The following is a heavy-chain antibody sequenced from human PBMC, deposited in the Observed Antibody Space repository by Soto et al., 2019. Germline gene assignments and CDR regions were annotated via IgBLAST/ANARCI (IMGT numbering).Heavy chain of an antibody. CDR2: MNPNSGNT. CDR1: SCTFTSYD. Sequence: SVEVCFKASSCTFTSYDINWVREATRQGLEWMGWMNPNSGNTGYAQKFQGRVTMTRNTSISTAYMELSSLRSEDTAVYYCARGPRYDFWSGPLGGMDVWGQGSTVPSP. D-gene: IGHD3-3*01. CDR3: ARGPRYDFWSGPLGGMDV. J-gene: IGHJ6*02. V-gene: IGHV1-8*01.